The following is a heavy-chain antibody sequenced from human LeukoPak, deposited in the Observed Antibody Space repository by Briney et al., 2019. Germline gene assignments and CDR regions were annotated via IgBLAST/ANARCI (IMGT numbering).Heavy chain of an antibody. V-gene: IGHV3-53*01. J-gene: IGHJ4*02. D-gene: IGHD6-13*01. CDR1: GFTVSNNY. CDR2: VYSGGST. Sequence: PGGSLRLSCAASGFTVSNNYMSWVRHAPGKGLEWVSVVYSGGSTFYADSVKGRFTISRDNSKNTLYLHMNSLRAEDTAVYYCARPSWGSSSWYYFDYWGQGTLVTVSS. CDR3: ARPSWGSSSWYYFDY.